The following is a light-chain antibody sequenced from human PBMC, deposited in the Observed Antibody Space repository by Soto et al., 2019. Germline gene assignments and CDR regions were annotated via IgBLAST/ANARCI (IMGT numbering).Light chain of an antibody. CDR1: SSDVGGYNY. J-gene: IGLJ1*01. Sequence: QSVLTQAASVAGSPGQSITISGTGSSSDVGGYNYVSWYQQHPGKAPKLIIYAVSNRPSGVSNRFSGSKSGNTATLTISGLQAEDEADYYCCSYTVSGTYVFGTGTKVTVL. CDR2: AVS. V-gene: IGLV2-14*01. CDR3: CSYTVSGTYV.